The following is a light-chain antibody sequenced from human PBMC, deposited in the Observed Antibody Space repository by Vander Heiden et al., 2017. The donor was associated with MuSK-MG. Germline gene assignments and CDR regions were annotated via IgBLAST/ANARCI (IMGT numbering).Light chain of an antibody. Sequence: FMLTQPPSVSESPGKTITISCTRKSGNIASNYVQWYQQRTGSAPSIVIYEDKQRPAGVPDRFSGSIDRSSNSASLTISGLKIDDEAYYYCQYYDSSKVVFGGGTKVTVL. J-gene: IGLJ3*02. CDR3: QYYDSSKVV. V-gene: IGLV6-57*03. CDR1: SGNIASNY. CDR2: EDK.